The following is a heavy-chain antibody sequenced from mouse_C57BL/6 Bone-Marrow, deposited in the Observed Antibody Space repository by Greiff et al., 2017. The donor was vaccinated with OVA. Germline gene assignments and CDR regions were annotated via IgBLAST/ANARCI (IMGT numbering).Heavy chain of an antibody. Sequence: QVQLQQPVAELVKPGASVKLSCKASGYTFTSYWMHWVKQRPGQGLEWIGMIHPNSGSTNYNEKFKSKATLTVDKSSSTAYMRLSSLTSEDSAVYYCARRGGTSAMDYWGQGTSVTVSS. CDR1: GYTFTSYW. CDR2: IHPNSGST. V-gene: IGHV1-64*01. D-gene: IGHD1-1*02. CDR3: ARRGGTSAMDY. J-gene: IGHJ4*01.